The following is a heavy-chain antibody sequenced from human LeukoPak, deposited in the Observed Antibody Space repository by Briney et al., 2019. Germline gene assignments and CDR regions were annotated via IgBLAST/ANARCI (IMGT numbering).Heavy chain of an antibody. J-gene: IGHJ6*03. CDR2: INPNSGGT. CDR1: GYTFTGYY. CDR3: ARDPIRFLEWLPSGYMDV. V-gene: IGHV1-2*02. Sequence: ASVKVSCKASGYTFTGYYMHWVRQAPGQGLEWMGWINPNSGGTNYAQKFQGRVTMTRDTSISTAYMELSRPRSDDTAVYYCARDPIRFLEWLPSGYMDVWGKGTTVTVSS. D-gene: IGHD3-3*01.